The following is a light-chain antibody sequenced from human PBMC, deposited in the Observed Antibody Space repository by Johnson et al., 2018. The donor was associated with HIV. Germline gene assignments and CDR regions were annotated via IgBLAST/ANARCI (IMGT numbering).Light chain of an antibody. V-gene: IGLV1-51*01. Sequence: QSVLTQPPSVSAAPGQKVTISCSGSNSNIGNNYVSWYQQLPGTAPKLLIYDNNKRPSGIPDRFSGSTSGTSATLGITGLQTGDEADYYCGTWDSSLSAGNVFGTGTKVTVL. J-gene: IGLJ1*01. CDR2: DNN. CDR3: GTWDSSLSAGNV. CDR1: NSNIGNNY.